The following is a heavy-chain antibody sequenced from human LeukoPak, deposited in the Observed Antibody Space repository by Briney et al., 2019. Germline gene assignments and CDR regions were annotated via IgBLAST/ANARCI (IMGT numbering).Heavy chain of an antibody. CDR1: GYTFTGYY. Sequence: GASVTVSCKASGYTFTGYYLHWVRQAPGQGLEWMGWINPNSGDTNSAHKFQGRVTMTTDTSITTAYMKLSRLRSDDTAVYYCARDMVQLLLGYYYYGMDVWGQGTTVTVSS. CDR3: ARDMVQLLLGYYYYGMDV. D-gene: IGHD2-21*02. J-gene: IGHJ6*02. V-gene: IGHV1-2*02. CDR2: INPNSGDT.